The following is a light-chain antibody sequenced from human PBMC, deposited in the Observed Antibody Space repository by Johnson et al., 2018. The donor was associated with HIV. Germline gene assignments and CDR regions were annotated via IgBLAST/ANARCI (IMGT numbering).Light chain of an antibody. V-gene: IGLV1-51*02. CDR1: SSNIGNNY. J-gene: IGLJ1*01. CDR3: GTWDSSLSAGL. CDR2: ETN. Sequence: QLVLTQPPSVSAAPGQKVTISCSGSSSNIGNNYVSWYQHVQGTAPKLLIHETNKRPSGTPNRFSGPKSGTSATMGITGLQAGDEADYYCGTWDSSLSAGLFGTGTKVTVL.